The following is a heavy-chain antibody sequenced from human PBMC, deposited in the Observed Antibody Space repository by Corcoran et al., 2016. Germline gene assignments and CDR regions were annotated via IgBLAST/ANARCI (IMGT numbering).Heavy chain of an antibody. Sequence: QVQLVQSGAEVKKPGASVKVSCKASGYTFTSYGISWVRQAPGQGLEWMGWISAYNGNTNYAQKLQGRVTMTTDTSTSTAYMELRSLRSDDTAVYYCARAHYGSGRYYDLYYYYYGMDVWGQGTTVTVSS. J-gene: IGHJ6*02. CDR3: ARAHYGSGRYYDLYYYYYGMDV. D-gene: IGHD3-10*01. CDR1: GYTFTSYG. CDR2: ISAYNGNT. V-gene: IGHV1-18*01.